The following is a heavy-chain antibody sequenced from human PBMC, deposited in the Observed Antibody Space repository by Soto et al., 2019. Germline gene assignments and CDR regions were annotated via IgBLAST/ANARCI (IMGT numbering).Heavy chain of an antibody. CDR3: ARQPKWGTMMGAFDI. J-gene: IGHJ3*02. D-gene: IGHD3-22*01. Sequence: ASVKVSCKASGGTFSSYAISWVRQAPGQGLEWMGGIIPIFGTANYAQKFQGRVTITADESTSTAYMELSSLRSEDTAVYYCARQPKWGTMMGAFDIWGQGTMVTVSS. CDR2: IIPIFGTA. CDR1: GGTFSSYA. V-gene: IGHV1-69*13.